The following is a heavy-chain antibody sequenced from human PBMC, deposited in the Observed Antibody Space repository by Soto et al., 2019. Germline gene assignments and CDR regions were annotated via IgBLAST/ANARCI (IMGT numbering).Heavy chain of an antibody. CDR3: ASGPR. CDR1: GFTFSDSW. Sequence: EVQLVESGGGLVQPGESLRLSCAASGFTFSDSWMSWVRQAPGKGLEWVANINTDGSVKSYVASVEGRFTISRDNTNSSLFLQMTGLSGDETAIYYCASGPRWGQGTLVTVSS. CDR2: INTDGSVK. V-gene: IGHV3-7*01. J-gene: IGHJ4*02.